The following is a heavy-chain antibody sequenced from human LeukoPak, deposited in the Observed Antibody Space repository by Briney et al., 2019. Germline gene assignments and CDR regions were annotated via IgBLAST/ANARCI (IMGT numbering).Heavy chain of an antibody. CDR2: IKSDGSST. CDR1: GFSFSRYW. J-gene: IGHJ3*01. D-gene: IGHD2-8*02. CDR3: ARGGVPGGFDL. Sequence: GGSLRLSCVFSGFSFSRYWMYWVRQAPGKGLVWVSHIKSDGSSTSYADSVKGRFTISGDNAKNTLFLQMNSLRAEDTAVYYCARGGVPGGFDLWGQGTMVTVSP. V-gene: IGHV3-74*01.